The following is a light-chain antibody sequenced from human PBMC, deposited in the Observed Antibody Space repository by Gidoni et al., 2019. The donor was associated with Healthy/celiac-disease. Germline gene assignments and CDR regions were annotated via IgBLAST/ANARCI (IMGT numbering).Light chain of an antibody. CDR1: SSNIGAGSD. V-gene: IGLV1-40*01. CDR2: GNS. J-gene: IGLJ2*01. CDR3: QSYDSSLSAHVV. Sequence: QSVLTQPPSVSGAPGQRVTTSCTGSSSNIGAGSDVHWYPHLPGPAPKLLIYGNSNRPSGVPDRFSGSKSGTSASLATTLLQAEDEADYYCQSYDSSLSAHVVFGGGTKLTVL.